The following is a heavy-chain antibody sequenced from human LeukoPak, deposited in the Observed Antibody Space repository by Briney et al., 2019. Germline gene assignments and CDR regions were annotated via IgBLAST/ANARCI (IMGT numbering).Heavy chain of an antibody. D-gene: IGHD3-22*01. J-gene: IGHJ4*02. Sequence: SETLSLTCTVYGASFSGYYWSWIRQPPGKGLEWIGEINHSGSTSYNPSLKSRVTISVDTSKNQFSLKLSSVTAAGTAVYYCARGLYYYDSSALDYWGQGTLVTVSS. CDR3: ARGLYYYDSSALDY. V-gene: IGHV4-34*01. CDR2: INHSGST. CDR1: GASFSGYY.